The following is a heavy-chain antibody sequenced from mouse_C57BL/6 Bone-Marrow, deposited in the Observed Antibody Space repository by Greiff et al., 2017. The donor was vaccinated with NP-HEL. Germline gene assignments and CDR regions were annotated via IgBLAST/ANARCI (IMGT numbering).Heavy chain of an antibody. Sequence: EVQVVESEGGLVQPGSSMKIPCTASGFTFSDYYMAWVRQVPEKGLEWVANINYDGSSTYYLDSLKSRFIISRDNATNMRYLHMSSLKSEDTATYNWARERLRFFDDWGKGTTLTVSS. V-gene: IGHV5-16*01. CDR3: ARERLRFFDD. J-gene: IGHJ2*01. D-gene: IGHD2-4*01. CDR2: INYDGSST. CDR1: GFTFSDYY.